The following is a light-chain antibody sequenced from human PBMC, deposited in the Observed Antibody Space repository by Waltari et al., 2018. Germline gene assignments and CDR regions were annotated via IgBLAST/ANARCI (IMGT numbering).Light chain of an antibody. J-gene: IGLJ2*01. Sequence: QSVLTQPPSVSAAPGQRVTISCSGSSSNIGRSYVCWYQHVPGTAPKLLIYDDVKRLPEFPGRVSGSKSVTSAVLGITGLQTEDESDYYCGTWDSGLSVVVFGGGTRLTVL. V-gene: IGLV1-51*01. CDR3: GTWDSGLSVVV. CDR2: DDV. CDR1: SSNIGRSY.